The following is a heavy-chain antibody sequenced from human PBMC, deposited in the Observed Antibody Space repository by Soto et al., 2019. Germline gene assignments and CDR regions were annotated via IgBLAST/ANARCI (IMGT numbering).Heavy chain of an antibody. D-gene: IGHD2-2*01. V-gene: IGHV3-21*01. CDR3: NVVVPDRTMYYFDY. CDR2: ISSSSSYI. J-gene: IGHJ4*02. CDR1: GFTFSSYS. Sequence: GGSLRLSCAASGFTFSSYSMNWVRQAPGKGLEWVSSISSSSSYIYYADSVKGRFTISRDNAKNSLYLQMNSLRAEDTAVYYCNVVVPDRTMYYFDYWGQGTLVTVSS.